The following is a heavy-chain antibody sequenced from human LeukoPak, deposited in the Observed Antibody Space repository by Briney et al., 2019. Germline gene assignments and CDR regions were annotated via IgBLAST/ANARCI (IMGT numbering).Heavy chain of an antibody. V-gene: IGHV3-53*01. CDR2: IYSGGST. D-gene: IGHD3-10*01. CDR3: AREDGSGSYGD. J-gene: IGHJ4*02. CDR1: GFTFSSYA. Sequence: GGSLRLSCAASGFTFSSYAMSWVRQAPGKGLEWVSVIYSGGSTYYADSVKGRFTIPRDNSKNTLYLQMNSLRAEDTAVYYCAREDGSGSYGDWGQGTLVTVSS.